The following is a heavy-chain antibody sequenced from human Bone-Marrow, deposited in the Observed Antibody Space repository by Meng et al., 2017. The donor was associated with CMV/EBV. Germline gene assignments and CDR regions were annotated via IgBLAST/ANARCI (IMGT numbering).Heavy chain of an antibody. V-gene: IGHV3-30*02. CDR1: GFTFSSYG. J-gene: IGHJ6*02. CDR3: ARAIYDFWSGYHYYGMDV. CDR2: IRYDGSNK. Sequence: GESLKISCAASGFTFSSYGMHWVRQAPGKGLEWVAFIRYDGSNKYYADSVKGRFTISRDNSKNTLYLQMNSLRAEDTAVYYCARAIYDFWSGYHYYGMDVWGQGTTVTVSS. D-gene: IGHD3-3*01.